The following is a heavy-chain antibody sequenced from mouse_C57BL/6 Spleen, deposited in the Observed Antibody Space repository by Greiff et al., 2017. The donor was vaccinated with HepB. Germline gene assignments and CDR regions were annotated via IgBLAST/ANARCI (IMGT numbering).Heavy chain of an antibody. CDR1: GYTFTSYW. CDR3: ARGSAPGWYFDV. CDR2: IYPSDSET. Sequence: VQLQQPGAELVRPGSSVKLSCTASGYTFTSYWMAWVQQRPGQGLEWIGNIYPSDSETHYNQKFKDKATLTVDKSSSTAYMQLSSLTSEDSAVYYCARGSAPGWYFDVWGTGTTVTVSS. V-gene: IGHV1-61*01. J-gene: IGHJ1*03.